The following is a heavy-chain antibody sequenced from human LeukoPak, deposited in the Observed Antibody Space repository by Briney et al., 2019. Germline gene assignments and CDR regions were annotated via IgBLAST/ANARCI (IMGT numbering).Heavy chain of an antibody. Sequence: SETLSLTCAVYGGSFSGHYWSWIRQPPGKGLEWIGYFYYSGSTHYNPSLKSRVTTSVDTSNNQFTLNLSSVTAADTALYYCARRGEGYSYGSFGLDVWGQGTTVTVYS. CDR3: ARRGEGYSYGSFGLDV. V-gene: IGHV4-59*08. D-gene: IGHD5-18*01. CDR1: GGSFSGHY. J-gene: IGHJ6*02. CDR2: FYYSGST.